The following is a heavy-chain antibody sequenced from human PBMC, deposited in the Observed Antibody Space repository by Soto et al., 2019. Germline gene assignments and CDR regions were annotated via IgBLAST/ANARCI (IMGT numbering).Heavy chain of an antibody. Sequence: GGSLRLSCAASGFTFSSYAMSWVRQAPGKGLEWVSAISGSGGSTYYADSVKGRFTISRDNSKNTLYLQMNSLRAEDTAVYYCAKIVVGGDYYYGMDVWGQGTTVTVSS. D-gene: IGHD2-15*01. CDR1: GFTFSSYA. CDR3: AKIVVGGDYYYGMDV. CDR2: ISGSGGST. J-gene: IGHJ6*02. V-gene: IGHV3-23*01.